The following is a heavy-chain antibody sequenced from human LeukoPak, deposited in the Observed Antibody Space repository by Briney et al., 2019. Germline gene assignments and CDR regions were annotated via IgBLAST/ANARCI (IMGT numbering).Heavy chain of an antibody. CDR2: IYYSGST. V-gene: IGHV4-39*01. J-gene: IGHJ4*01. CDR1: GFSISRDNYY. Sequence: SETLSLTCTVSGFSISRDNYYWSWIRQPPGKWLEWIGSIYYSGSTYAIPSLRSRVTMSVDTSKNQFSLKLNSVTAADTAVYYCARHSSSWSPNPDYWGHGTLVTVSA. D-gene: IGHD6-13*01. CDR3: ARHSSSWSPNPDY.